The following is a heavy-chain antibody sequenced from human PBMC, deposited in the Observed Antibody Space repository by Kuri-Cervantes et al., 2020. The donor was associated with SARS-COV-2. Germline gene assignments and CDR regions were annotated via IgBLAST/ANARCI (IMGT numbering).Heavy chain of an antibody. CDR1: GFTFSSYG. D-gene: IGHD2-21*01. CDR3: ARGRVGVQDF. CDR2: ISYDGSNK. V-gene: IGHV3-30*03. J-gene: IGHJ4*02. Sequence: GGSLRLSCAASGFTFSSYGMHWVRQAPGKGLEWVAVISYDGSNKYYADSVKGRFTISRDNPKNTLYLQMNNLRGDDTAVYFCARGRVGVQDFWGQGTLVTVSS.